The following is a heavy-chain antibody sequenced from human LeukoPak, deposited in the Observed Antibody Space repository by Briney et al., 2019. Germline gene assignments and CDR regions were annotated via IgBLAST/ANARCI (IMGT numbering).Heavy chain of an antibody. D-gene: IGHD4-11*01. CDR1: GCTFSSYS. CDR3: ARVLNYVIRIFWHMDV. V-gene: IGHV3-21*01. Sequence: GGALTLSCAASGCTFSSYSLNWVRQPPAKGLGGVSSINSSSNNINYADSVKGGFTISGDIAKNSLYLKMNTLRAEDTAVYYCARVLNYVIRIFWHMDVWGKGTTVTVSS. CDR2: INSSSNNI. J-gene: IGHJ6*03.